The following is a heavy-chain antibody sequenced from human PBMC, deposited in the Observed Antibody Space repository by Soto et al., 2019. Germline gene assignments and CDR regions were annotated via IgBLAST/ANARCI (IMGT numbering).Heavy chain of an antibody. J-gene: IGHJ4*02. CDR2: IYATGTT. CDR1: GASIGAFY. CDR3: ARGSYYSGWV. D-gene: IGHD6-19*01. Sequence: SETLSLTCTVSGASIGAFYWSWIRKSAGKGLEWIGRIYATGTTDYNPSLKSRVMMSVDTSKNQFSLQLNSVTPEDTAVYYCARGSYYSGWVWGQGTLVTVSS. V-gene: IGHV4-4*07.